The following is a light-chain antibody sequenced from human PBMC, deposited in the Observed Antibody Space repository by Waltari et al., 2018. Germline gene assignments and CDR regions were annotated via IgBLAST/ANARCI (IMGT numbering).Light chain of an antibody. CDR2: EVT. CDR3: SSYGSINTWL. Sequence: QSALTQAASVSGSPGQSITIPCTGTSSHVGIYNIVSWYQQHPGKAPKLIISEVTKRPSGVSNRFSGSKSGNTASLTISGLQAEDEADYFCSSYGSINTWLFGGGTKLTVL. CDR1: SSHVGIYNI. V-gene: IGLV2-23*02. J-gene: IGLJ3*02.